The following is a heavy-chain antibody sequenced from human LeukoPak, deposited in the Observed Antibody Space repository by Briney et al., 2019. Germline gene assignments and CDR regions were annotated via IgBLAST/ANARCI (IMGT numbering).Heavy chain of an antibody. CDR3: ARGRQWRGQLLYHLYDSSGYYSDNWIDP. CDR1: GGSFSGYY. V-gene: IGHV4-34*01. CDR2: INHSGNT. J-gene: IGHJ5*02. Sequence: PSETLSLTCAVYGGSFSGYYWSWIRQPPGKGLEWIGEINHSGNTNYNPSLKSRVTISVDTSKNQFSLKLSSVTAADTAVYYCARGRQWRGQLLYHLYDSSGYYSDNWIDPWGQGTQVTVSS. D-gene: IGHD3-22*01.